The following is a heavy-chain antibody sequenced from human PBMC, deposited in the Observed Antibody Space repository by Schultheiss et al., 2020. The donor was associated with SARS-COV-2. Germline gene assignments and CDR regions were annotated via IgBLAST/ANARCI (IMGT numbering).Heavy chain of an antibody. J-gene: IGHJ5*02. D-gene: IGHD3-22*01. CDR3: ARDRWDSPEPHYYDSSGGGFDP. CDR2: IYTSGST. CDR1: GGSFSGYY. V-gene: IGHV4-4*07. Sequence: SETLSLTCAVYGGSFSGYYWSWIRQPAGKGLEWIGRIYTSGSTNYNPSLKSRVTMSVDTSKNQFSLKLSSVTAADTAVYYCARDRWDSPEPHYYDSSGGGFDPWGQGTLVTVSS.